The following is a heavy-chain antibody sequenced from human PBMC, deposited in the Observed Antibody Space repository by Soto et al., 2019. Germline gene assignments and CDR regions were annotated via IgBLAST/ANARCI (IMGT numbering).Heavy chain of an antibody. CDR2: ISPGSRCP. J-gene: IGHJ5*02. D-gene: IGHD2-15*01. CDR1: GFTFGDSY. CDR3: VRGGGGGLFDP. V-gene: IGHV3-11*06. Sequence: QVQLVESGGGLGPPGGSLRLSCAGAGFTFGDSYMSWIRQAPGKGLEWLSYISPGSRCPAYADSVKGRFTISRDNAKRSLYLKMMSLTAEDTAIYYCVRGGGGGLFDPWGQGTMVTVSS.